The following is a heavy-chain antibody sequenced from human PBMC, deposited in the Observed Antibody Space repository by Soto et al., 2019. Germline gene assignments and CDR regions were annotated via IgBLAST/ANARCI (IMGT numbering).Heavy chain of an antibody. J-gene: IGHJ5*02. D-gene: IGHD3-9*01. CDR3: ATSYDTGFDP. CDR2: IKVDSGYT. CDR1: GYPFIKYG. Sequence: QLQLVQSAAEVKKPGASVRVSCKAYGYPFIKYGISWIRQAPEQRLEWMGWIKVDSGYTNYAQKFQGRVTMTADTSSDTAFMEPRSLRLDDTAVYFCATSYDTGFDPWGQGTLVSVSS. V-gene: IGHV1-18*04.